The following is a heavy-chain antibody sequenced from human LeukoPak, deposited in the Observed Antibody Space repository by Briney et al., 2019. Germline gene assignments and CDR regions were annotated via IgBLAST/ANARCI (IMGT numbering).Heavy chain of an antibody. CDR2: IFGSGGSP. J-gene: IGHJ4*02. D-gene: IGHD2-15*01. CDR1: GFTLNSYA. V-gene: IGHV3-23*01. Sequence: GGSLRLSCAASGFTLNSYAMYWVRQAPGKGLEWISGIFGSGGSPHYADSVKGRFTISRDNSQEIVYLQLDSLRAEDTALYYCGKTTVGYSSGRYPGWPVDYWGQGALVTVSS. CDR3: GKTTVGYSSGRYPGWPVDY.